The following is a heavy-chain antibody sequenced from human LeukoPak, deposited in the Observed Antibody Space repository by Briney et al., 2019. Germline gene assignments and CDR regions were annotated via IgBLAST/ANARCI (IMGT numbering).Heavy chain of an antibody. D-gene: IGHD5-12*01. J-gene: IGHJ4*02. V-gene: IGHV3-20*04. Sequence: PGGSLRLSCAASGFTFDDYGMSWVRQAPGKGLEWCSGINWNGGSTGYADSVKGRFTISRDNDKNSLYLQMNSLRAEDTALYYCARDLGPITLSGFNYWGQGTLVTVSS. CDR1: GFTFDDYG. CDR3: ARDLGPITLSGFNY. CDR2: INWNGGST.